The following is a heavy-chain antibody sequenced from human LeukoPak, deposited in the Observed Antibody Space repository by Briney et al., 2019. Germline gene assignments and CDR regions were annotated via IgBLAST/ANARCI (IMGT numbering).Heavy chain of an antibody. V-gene: IGHV1-2*02. CDR2: INPNSGGT. CDR1: EYTFTGYY. Sequence: GASVKVPCKASEYTFTGYYMHWVRQAPGQGLEWMGWINPNSGGTNYAQKFQGRVTMTRDTSISTAYMELSRLRSDDTAVYYCARDMSYHSGYDFLWLVIQDYWGQGTLVTVSS. CDR3: ARDMSYHSGYDFLWLVIQDY. D-gene: IGHD5-12*01. J-gene: IGHJ4*02.